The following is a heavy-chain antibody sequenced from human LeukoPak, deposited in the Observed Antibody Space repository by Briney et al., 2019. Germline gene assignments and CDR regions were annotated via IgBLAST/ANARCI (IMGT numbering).Heavy chain of an antibody. J-gene: IGHJ5*01. CDR1: GASISSGGYY. D-gene: IGHD3-16*01. V-gene: IGHV4-31*03. Sequence: SETLSLTCTVSGASISSGGYYWTFIRQHPGKGLEWIGYIDYNGSSFYYPSLKSRVSISIHTSTNQFSLKLTSVTAADTAVYYCARASSRATGYVKWFDSWGQGTLVTVSS. CDR2: IDYNGSS. CDR3: ARASSRATGYVKWFDS.